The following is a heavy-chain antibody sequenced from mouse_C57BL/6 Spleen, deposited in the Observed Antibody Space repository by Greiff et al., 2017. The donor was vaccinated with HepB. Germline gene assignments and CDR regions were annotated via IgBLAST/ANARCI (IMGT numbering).Heavy chain of an antibody. CDR1: GYTFTSYD. CDR3: ARREGYDYDGFDY. CDR2: IYPRDGST. D-gene: IGHD2-4*01. J-gene: IGHJ2*01. V-gene: IGHV1-85*01. Sequence: QVQLQQSGPELVKPGASVKLSCKASGYTFTSYDINWVKQRPGQGLEWIGWIYPRDGSTKYNEKFKGKATLTVDTSSSTAYMELHSLTSEDSAVYFCARREGYDYDGFDYWGQGTTLTVSS.